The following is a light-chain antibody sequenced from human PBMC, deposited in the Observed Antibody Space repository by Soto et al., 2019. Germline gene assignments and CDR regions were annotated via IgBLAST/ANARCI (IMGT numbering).Light chain of an antibody. Sequence: EIVMTQSPATLSVSPGERATRACWASQSVGSNLAWYQQKPGQDPRLLIYEASTRATGIPARFSGSGFGTAFTLTISSLQSEDFAVYYCQQYNNWPHLTFGQGTKLEIK. CDR1: QSVGSN. CDR3: QQYNNWPHLT. V-gene: IGKV3-15*01. J-gene: IGKJ2*01. CDR2: EAS.